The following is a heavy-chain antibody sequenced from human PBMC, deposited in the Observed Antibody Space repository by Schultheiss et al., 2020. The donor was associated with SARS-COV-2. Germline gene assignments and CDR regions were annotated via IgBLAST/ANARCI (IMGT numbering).Heavy chain of an antibody. D-gene: IGHD3-9*01. CDR2: IGTAGDT. CDR3: ARGYYDILTGGPRNYYYYYYMDV. CDR1: GFTFSSYD. J-gene: IGHJ6*03. V-gene: IGHV3-13*04. Sequence: GGSLRLSCAASGFTFSSYDMHWVRQATGKGLEWVSAIGTAGDTYYQGSVKGRFTISRENAKNSLYLQMNSLRAGDTAVYYCARGYYDILTGGPRNYYYYYYMDVWAKGTTVTVSS.